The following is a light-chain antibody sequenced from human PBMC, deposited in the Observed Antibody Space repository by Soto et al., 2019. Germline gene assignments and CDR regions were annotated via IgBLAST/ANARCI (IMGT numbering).Light chain of an antibody. CDR1: QSVSSNY. CDR3: QQYGSSPWT. Sequence: EIVLTQSPGTLSLSPGERATLSCRASQSVSSNYLAWYQQKPGQAPRPLIYGASSRDTGIPDRFSGSGAGTDFTHTISRLESEDFAVYYCQQYGSSPWTVGQGTKVEIK. V-gene: IGKV3-20*01. J-gene: IGKJ1*01. CDR2: GAS.